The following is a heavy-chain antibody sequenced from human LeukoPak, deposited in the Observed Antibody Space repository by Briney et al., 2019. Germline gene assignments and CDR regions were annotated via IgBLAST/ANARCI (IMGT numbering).Heavy chain of an antibody. CDR2: IRNKADSYTT. CDR3: TRLVGAND. V-gene: IGHV3-72*01. CDR1: GFTFSDHA. D-gene: IGHD1-26*01. J-gene: IGHJ4*02. Sequence: GGSLRLSCAASGFTFSDHAMDWVRQAPGKGLEWVGRIRNKADSYTTEYAASVQGRFTVSRDDSKNSLYLQMNSMKTEDTAVYYCTRLVGANDWGQGTLVTVSS.